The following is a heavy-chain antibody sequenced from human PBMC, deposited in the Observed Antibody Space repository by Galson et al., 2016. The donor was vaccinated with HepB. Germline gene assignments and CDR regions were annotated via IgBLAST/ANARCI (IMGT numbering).Heavy chain of an antibody. Sequence: SLRLSCAASGFTFGSYGMHWVRQAPGKGLEWVAVISYDGSYKYYVDSLKGRFTISRDNSKNTLYLQMNSLRAEDTAVYYCAKSLTPSYYDFWSGYSLDYWGQGTLVTVSS. CDR2: ISYDGSYK. CDR3: AKSLTPSYYDFWSGYSLDY. V-gene: IGHV3-30*18. D-gene: IGHD3-3*01. CDR1: GFTFGSYG. J-gene: IGHJ4*02.